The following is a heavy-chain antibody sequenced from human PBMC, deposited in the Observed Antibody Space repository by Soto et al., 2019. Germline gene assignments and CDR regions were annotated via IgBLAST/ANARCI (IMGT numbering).Heavy chain of an antibody. J-gene: IGHJ2*01. CDR2: ISYDGINK. CDR1: GFTFNTYG. D-gene: IGHD1-26*01. CDR3: ARSPQPTRGIHWYFDL. V-gene: IGHV3-30*03. Sequence: QVQLVESGGGVVQPGRSLGLSCAASGFTFNTYGMHWVRQAPGKGLEWVAAISYDGINKYYVDSVKGRFTISRDNSKNTLYVQMNSLRPEDTALYYCARSPQPTRGIHWYFDLWGRGILVTVSS.